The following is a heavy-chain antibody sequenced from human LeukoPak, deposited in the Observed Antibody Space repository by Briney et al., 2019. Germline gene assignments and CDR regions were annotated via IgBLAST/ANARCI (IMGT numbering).Heavy chain of an antibody. CDR1: GGTFSSYA. D-gene: IGHD3-16*01. V-gene: IGHV1-2*02. CDR2: INPNSGGT. J-gene: IGHJ4*02. CDR3: ARDTGITLTH. Sequence: GASVKVSCKASGGTFSSYAISWVRQAPGQGLEWMGWINPNSGGTNYAQKFQGRVTMTRDTSISTAYMELSRPRSDDTAVYYCARDTGITLTHWGQGTLVTVSS.